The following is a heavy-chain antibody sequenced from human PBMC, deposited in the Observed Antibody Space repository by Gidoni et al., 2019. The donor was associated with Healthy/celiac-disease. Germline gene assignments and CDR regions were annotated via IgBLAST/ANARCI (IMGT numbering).Heavy chain of an antibody. V-gene: IGHV3-9*01. Sequence: EVQLVESGGGLVQPGRSLRLSCAASGFTFDDYAMHWVRQAPGKGLEWVSGISWNSGSIGYADSVKGRFTISRDNAKNSLYLQMNSLRAEDTALYYCAKDPDYYDSTWGQGTLVTVSS. J-gene: IGHJ4*02. D-gene: IGHD3-22*01. CDR3: AKDPDYYDST. CDR1: GFTFDDYA. CDR2: ISWNSGSI.